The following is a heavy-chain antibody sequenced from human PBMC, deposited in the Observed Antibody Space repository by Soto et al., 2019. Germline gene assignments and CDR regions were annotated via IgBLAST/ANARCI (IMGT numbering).Heavy chain of an antibody. CDR3: ANLVDY. CDR1: GFTFSSFG. V-gene: IGHV3-30*18. CDR2: ISYDGSNK. Sequence: LRLSCAASGFTFSSFGMHWVRQAPGKGLEWVAAISYDGSNKYYADSVKGRFTISRDNSKNTLYLQMDSLGTEDTAVYYCANLVDYWGQGTLVTVSS. J-gene: IGHJ4*02.